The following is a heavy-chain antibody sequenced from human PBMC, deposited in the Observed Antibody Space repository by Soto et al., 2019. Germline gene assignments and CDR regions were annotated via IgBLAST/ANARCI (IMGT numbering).Heavy chain of an antibody. CDR3: ARERSAAGTGWFDP. Sequence: QVQLVQSGAEVKKPGASVKVSCKASGYTFTSYDINWVRQATGQGLEWMGWMNPNSGNTGYAQKFQGRVTMTRNTSISTAYMELSSLRSEDTTVYYCARERSAAGTGWFDPWGQGTLVTVSS. CDR1: GYTFTSYD. J-gene: IGHJ5*02. D-gene: IGHD6-13*01. V-gene: IGHV1-8*01. CDR2: MNPNSGNT.